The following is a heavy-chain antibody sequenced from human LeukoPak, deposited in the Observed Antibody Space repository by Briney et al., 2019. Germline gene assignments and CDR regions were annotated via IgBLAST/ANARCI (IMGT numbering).Heavy chain of an antibody. J-gene: IGHJ5*02. CDR1: GDSISSSSYC. D-gene: IGHD3-10*01. V-gene: IGHV4-39*07. CDR2: MFYSGST. CDR3: ARGHLGLSP. Sequence: SETLSLTCTVAGDSISSSSYCWAWIRQSPGKGLEWIGCMFYSGSTFYNPSLKSRVTISVDTSRNYFSLKLNSVTAADTAVYYCARGHLGLSPWGQGTLVTVSS.